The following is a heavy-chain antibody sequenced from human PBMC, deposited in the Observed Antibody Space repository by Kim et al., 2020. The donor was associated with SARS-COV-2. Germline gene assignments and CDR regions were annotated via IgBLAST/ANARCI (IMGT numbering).Heavy chain of an antibody. J-gene: IGHJ2*01. CDR1: GFTFSSYG. V-gene: IGHV3-30*18. CDR2: ISYDGSNK. Sequence: GGSLRLSCAASGFTFSSYGMHWVRQAPGKGLEWVAVISYDGSNKYYADSVKGRFTISRDNSKNTLYLQINSLRAEDTAVYYCAKYSSGWYIGPYWYFDLWGRGTLVTVSS. CDR3: AKYSSGWYIGPYWYFDL. D-gene: IGHD6-19*01.